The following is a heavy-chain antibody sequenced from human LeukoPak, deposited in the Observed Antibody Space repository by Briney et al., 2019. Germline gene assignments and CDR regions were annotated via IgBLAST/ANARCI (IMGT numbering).Heavy chain of an antibody. J-gene: IGHJ3*02. CDR2: IQYDGSNK. D-gene: IGHD6-13*01. CDR3: AKEPGIAAAGLDAFDI. CDR1: GFTFSSYG. Sequence: PGGCLRLSCAASGFTFSSYGMHWVRQAPGKGLKWVAFIQYDGSNKYYADSVKGRFTISRDNSKNTLYLQMNSLRAEDTAVYYCAKEPGIAAAGLDAFDIWGQGTMVTVSS. V-gene: IGHV3-30*02.